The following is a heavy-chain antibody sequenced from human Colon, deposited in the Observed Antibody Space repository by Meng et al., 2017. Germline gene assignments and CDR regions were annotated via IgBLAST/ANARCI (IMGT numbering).Heavy chain of an antibody. V-gene: IGHV3-23*05. CDR1: GFTLARYS. CDR3: ARVGYSYGYEEGFDY. Sequence: GESLKISCSASGFTLARYSMTWVRQAPGKELECVSYINRNGDSTYYADSVKCRFTISRDNSRYTLYLQMNSLRVKDTAVYYCARVGYSYGYEEGFDYWGQGTLVTVSS. D-gene: IGHD5-18*01. CDR2: INRNGDST. J-gene: IGHJ4*02.